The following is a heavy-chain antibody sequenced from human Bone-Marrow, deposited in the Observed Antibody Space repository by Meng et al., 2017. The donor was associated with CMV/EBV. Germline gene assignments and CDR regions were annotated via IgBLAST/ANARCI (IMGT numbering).Heavy chain of an antibody. CDR1: GYTFTGYY. V-gene: IGHV1-2*02. CDR3: ARGVESSSWYYSRLDPYGLDV. D-gene: IGHD6-13*01. CDR2: INPNSGGT. Sequence: GESLKISCKASGYTFTGYYMHWVRQAPGQGLEWMGWINPNSGGTNYAQKFQGRVTMTRDTSISTAYMELSRLRSDDTAVYYCARGVESSSWYYSRLDPYGLDVWGQGTTVTVSS. J-gene: IGHJ6*02.